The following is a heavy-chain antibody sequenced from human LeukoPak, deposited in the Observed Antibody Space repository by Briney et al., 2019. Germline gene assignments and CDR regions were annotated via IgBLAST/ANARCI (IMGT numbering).Heavy chain of an antibody. J-gene: IGHJ4*02. Sequence: GGSLRLSCAASGFTFSDYYMSWIRQAPGKGLEWVSYISSSGSTIYYADSVKGRFTISRDNAENSLYLQMNSLRAEDTAVYYCARDLEVVAATGYFDYWGQGTLVTVSS. V-gene: IGHV3-11*04. CDR1: GFTFSDYY. CDR2: ISSSGSTI. CDR3: ARDLEVVAATGYFDY. D-gene: IGHD2-15*01.